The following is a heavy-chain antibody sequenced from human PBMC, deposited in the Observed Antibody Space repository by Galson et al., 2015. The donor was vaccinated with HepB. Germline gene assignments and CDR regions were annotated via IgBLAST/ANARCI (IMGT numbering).Heavy chain of an antibody. CDR1: GYTFTSYA. CDR2: INAGNGNT. D-gene: IGHD6-13*01. V-gene: IGHV1-3*01. J-gene: IGHJ4*02. Sequence: SVKVSCKASGYTFTSYAMHWVRQAPGQRLEWMGWINAGNGNTKYSQKFQGRVTITRDTSASTAYMELSSLRSEDTAVYYCARVLIAAAGNYFDYWGQGTLVTVSS. CDR3: ARVLIAAAGNYFDY.